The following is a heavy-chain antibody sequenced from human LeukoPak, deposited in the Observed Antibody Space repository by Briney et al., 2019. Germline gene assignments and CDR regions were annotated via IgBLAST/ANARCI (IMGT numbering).Heavy chain of an antibody. CDR2: IWYDGSNK. CDR3: AATESSWLNY. D-gene: IGHD6-13*01. V-gene: IGHV3-33*08. Sequence: QAGGSLRLSCAASGFTFSSYAMSWVRQAPGKGLEWVAVIWYDGSNKYYADSVKGRFTISRDNSKNTLYLQMNSLRAEDTAVYYCAATESSWLNYWGQGTLVTVSS. J-gene: IGHJ4*02. CDR1: GFTFSSYA.